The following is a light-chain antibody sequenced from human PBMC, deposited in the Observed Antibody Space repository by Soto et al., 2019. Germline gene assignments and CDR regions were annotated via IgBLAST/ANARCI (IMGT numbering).Light chain of an antibody. CDR3: QSYDISLRGFV. CDR1: SSNIGAHYD. CDR2: DNT. V-gene: IGLV1-40*01. J-gene: IGLJ1*01. Sequence: QAVVTQLPSVSGAPGQRVTISCTGSSSNIGAHYDVHWYQQLPGTAPRLLIFDNTNRPSGVPDRFSASKSDTSASLAISGLQAEDEADYYCQSYDISLRGFVFGTGTKLTVL.